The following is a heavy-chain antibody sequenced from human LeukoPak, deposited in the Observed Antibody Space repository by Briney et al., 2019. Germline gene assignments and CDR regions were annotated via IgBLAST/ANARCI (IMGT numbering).Heavy chain of an antibody. D-gene: IGHD3-10*01. CDR2: ISGSGGST. CDR3: AKDPVLLWFGEFFGY. J-gene: IGHJ4*02. Sequence: GGSLRLSCAASGFTFSSYAMSWVRQAPGQGLEWVSAISGSGGSTYYADSVKGRFTISTDNSKNTLYLQMNSLRAEDTAVYYCAKDPVLLWFGEFFGYWGQGTLVTVSS. V-gene: IGHV3-23*01. CDR1: GFTFSSYA.